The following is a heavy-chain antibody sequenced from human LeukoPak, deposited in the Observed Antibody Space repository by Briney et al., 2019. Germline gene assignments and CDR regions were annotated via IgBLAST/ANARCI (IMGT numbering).Heavy chain of an antibody. CDR3: VRESRPGGAMGLYHNLDY. Sequence: GSLRLSCAGSGFTFSDFWMTWVRQTPGKGLEWVANIKEDGTEKNLVDSVKGRFTISRDNTKNLLFLEMNNLRGDDTATYYCVRESRPGGAMGLYHNLDYWGQGTLVAVSS. CDR1: GFTFSDFW. V-gene: IGHV3-7*01. J-gene: IGHJ4*02. D-gene: IGHD1-1*01. CDR2: IKEDGTEK.